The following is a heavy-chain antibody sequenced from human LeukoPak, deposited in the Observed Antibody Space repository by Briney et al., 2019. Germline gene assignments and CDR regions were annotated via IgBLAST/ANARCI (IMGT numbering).Heavy chain of an antibody. Sequence: PGGSLRLSCAASGFTFSSYGMHWVRQAPGKGLEWVAFIRYDGSNKYYADSVKGRFTISRDNSKNTLYLQMNSLRAEDTAVYYCAKSVVRGVIRSDCYSPDYWGQGTLVTVSS. CDR2: IRYDGSNK. CDR1: GFTFSSYG. CDR3: AKSVVRGVIRSDCYSPDY. J-gene: IGHJ4*02. V-gene: IGHV3-30*02. D-gene: IGHD3-10*01.